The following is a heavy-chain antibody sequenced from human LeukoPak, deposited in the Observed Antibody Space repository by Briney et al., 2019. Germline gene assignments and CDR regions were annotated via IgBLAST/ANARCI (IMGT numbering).Heavy chain of an antibody. D-gene: IGHD6-13*01. CDR1: GFTFDDYA. CDR3: AKGRTWYYFDD. Sequence: GGSLRLSCAASGFTFDDYAMHWVRQAPGKGLEWVSGISWNSVAIGYTDSVKGRFTFSRDNAKNSLDLQMNSLRAEDTALYYCAKGRTWYYFDDWGQGTLVTVSS. J-gene: IGHJ4*02. V-gene: IGHV3-9*01. CDR2: ISWNSVAI.